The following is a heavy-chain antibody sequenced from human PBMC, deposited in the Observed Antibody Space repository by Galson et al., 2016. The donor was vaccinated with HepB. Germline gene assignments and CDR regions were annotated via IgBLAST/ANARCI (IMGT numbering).Heavy chain of an antibody. J-gene: IGHJ6*03. CDR1: AFTVSSNY. Sequence: SLRLSCAASAFTVSSNYMSWVRQAPGKGLEWVSVIYSAGSTYYADSVKGRFTISRDNSKNTLYLQMNSLRAEETAVYYCARVAYDFWSGYFGPQTYYYYMDVWGKGTTVTVSS. V-gene: IGHV3-53*01. CDR2: IYSAGST. CDR3: ARVAYDFWSGYFGPQTYYYYMDV. D-gene: IGHD3-3*01.